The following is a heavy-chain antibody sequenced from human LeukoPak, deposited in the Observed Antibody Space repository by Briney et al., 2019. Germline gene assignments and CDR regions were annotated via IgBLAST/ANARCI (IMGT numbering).Heavy chain of an antibody. V-gene: IGHV3-30*03. CDR1: GFTFTNYG. CDR2: ISYDGGNK. Sequence: GGSLRLSCVASGFTFTNYGMNWVRQTPGKGLEWVALISYDGGNKFYPDSVKGRFTISRDNSKNTVYLQMNSLKTEDTAVYYCARDIVPQDYRIIFDYWGQGTLVTVSS. J-gene: IGHJ4*02. D-gene: IGHD3-16*02. CDR3: ARDIVPQDYRIIFDY.